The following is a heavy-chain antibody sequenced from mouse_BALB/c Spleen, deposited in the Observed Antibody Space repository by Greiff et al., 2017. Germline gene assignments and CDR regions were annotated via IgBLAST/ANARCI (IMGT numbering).Heavy chain of an antibody. V-gene: IGHV5-17*02. CDR3: ARSGGLRLDY. D-gene: IGHD2-4*01. CDR1: GFTFSSFG. J-gene: IGHJ2*01. Sequence: EVKVVESGGGLVQPGGSRKLSCAASGFTFSSFGMHWVRQAPEKGLEWVAYISSGSSTIYYADTVKGRFTISRDNPKNTLFLQMTSLRSEDTAMYYCARSGGLRLDYWGQGTTLTVSS. CDR2: ISSGSSTI.